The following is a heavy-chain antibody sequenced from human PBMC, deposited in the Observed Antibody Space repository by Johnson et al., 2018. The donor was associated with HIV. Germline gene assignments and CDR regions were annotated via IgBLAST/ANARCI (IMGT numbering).Heavy chain of an antibody. J-gene: IGHJ3*02. CDR2: ISSAGTDK. Sequence: QMLLVESGGGVVQPGRSLRLSCAVSGFTFSSFGMHWVRQAPAKGLEWMAVISSAGTDKYYADSVKGRFSISRDNAKNSLYLQMNSLRAEDTAVYYCARDRGYWDAFDIWGQGTMVTVSS. V-gene: IGHV3-30*03. CDR3: ARDRGYWDAFDI. CDR1: GFTFSSFG. D-gene: IGHD3-22*01.